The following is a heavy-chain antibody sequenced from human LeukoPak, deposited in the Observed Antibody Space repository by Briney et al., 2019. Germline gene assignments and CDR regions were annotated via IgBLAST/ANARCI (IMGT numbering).Heavy chain of an antibody. J-gene: IGHJ1*01. D-gene: IGHD3-22*01. Sequence: ASVKVSCKVSEYTLTELSMHWVRQAPGKGLEWMGGIDPEDDETVYAQRFQGRITMTEDTSTDTAFMELSSLRSEDTAAYFCTAYYGTSGYISAEYFHHWGQGTLVTVSS. CDR1: EYTLTELS. CDR3: TAYYGTSGYISAEYFHH. CDR2: IDPEDDET. V-gene: IGHV1-24*01.